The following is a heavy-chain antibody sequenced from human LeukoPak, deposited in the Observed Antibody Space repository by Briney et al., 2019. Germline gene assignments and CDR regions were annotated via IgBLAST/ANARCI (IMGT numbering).Heavy chain of an antibody. CDR1: GGSISSGDYY. Sequence: SETLSLTCTVSGGSISSGDYYWSWIRQPPGKGLEWVGYIYYSGSTYYNPSLKSRVTISVDTSKNQFSLKLSAVTAADTAVYYCANWDDAFDIWGQGTMVTVSS. V-gene: IGHV4-30-4*08. CDR3: ANWDDAFDI. CDR2: IYYSGST. D-gene: IGHD7-27*01. J-gene: IGHJ3*02.